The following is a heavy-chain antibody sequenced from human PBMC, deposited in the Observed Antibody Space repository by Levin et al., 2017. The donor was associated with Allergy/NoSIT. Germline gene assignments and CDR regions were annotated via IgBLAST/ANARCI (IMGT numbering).Heavy chain of an antibody. D-gene: IGHD2-2*01. V-gene: IGHV4-34*01. J-gene: IGHJ4*02. Sequence: GSLRLSCAVYVGSFSGYYWSWIRQPPGKGLEWIGEIFHSGSTNYNPSLKSRVTISVDTSKNQFSLKLSSVTAADTAVYYCARGGLPAAYDYWGQGTLVTVSS. CDR1: VGSFSGYY. CDR2: IFHSGST. CDR3: ARGGLPAAYDY.